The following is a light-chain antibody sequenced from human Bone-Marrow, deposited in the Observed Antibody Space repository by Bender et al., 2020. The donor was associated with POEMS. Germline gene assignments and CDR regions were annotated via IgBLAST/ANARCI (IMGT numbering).Light chain of an antibody. V-gene: IGLV1-47*01. CDR2: WNN. CDR3: LAWDSGTGV. Sequence: QSVLTQPPSTSGTPGQWVTISCSGSSSNIGINDVYWYQQFPGTAPRLLIYWNNQRPSGVPDRFSGSKSGTSASLAMSGLRSADEADYYCLAWDSGTGVFGGGTRLTVL. CDR1: SSNIGIND. J-gene: IGLJ2*01.